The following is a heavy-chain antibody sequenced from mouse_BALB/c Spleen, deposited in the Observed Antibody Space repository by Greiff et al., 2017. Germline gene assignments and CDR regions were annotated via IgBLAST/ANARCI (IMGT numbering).Heavy chain of an antibody. CDR1: GFNIKDTY. CDR2: IDPANGNT. D-gene: IGHD2-1*01. V-gene: IGHV14-3*02. CDR3: ASHLLYDY. Sequence: VQLKQSGAELVKPGASVKLSCTASGFNIKDTYMHWVKQRPEQGLEWIGRIDPANGNTKYDPKFQGKATITADTSSNTAYLQLSSLTSEDTAVYYCASHLLYDYWGQGTTRTVSS. J-gene: IGHJ2*01.